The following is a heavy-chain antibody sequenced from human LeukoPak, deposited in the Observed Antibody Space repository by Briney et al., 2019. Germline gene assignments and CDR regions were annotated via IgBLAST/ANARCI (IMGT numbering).Heavy chain of an antibody. CDR3: ARSPRFGESLDFDY. CDR2: IYYSGST. Sequence: SETLSLTCTVSGGSISSYYWSWIRQPPGKGLEWIGYIYYSGSTNYNPSLKSRVTISVDTSKNQFSLKLSSVTAADTAVYYCARSPRFGESLDFDYWGQGTLVTVSS. D-gene: IGHD3-10*01. J-gene: IGHJ4*02. V-gene: IGHV4-59*01. CDR1: GGSISSYY.